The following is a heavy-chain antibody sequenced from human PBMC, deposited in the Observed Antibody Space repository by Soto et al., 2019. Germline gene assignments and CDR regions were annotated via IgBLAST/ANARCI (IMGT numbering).Heavy chain of an antibody. J-gene: IGHJ4*02. Sequence: GGSLRLSCAASGFTFSSYGMHWVRQAPGKGLEWVAVIWYDGSNKYYADSVKGRFTISRDNSKNTLYLQMNSLRAEDTAVYYCARDRYYYDSSGYYYFDYWGQGTLVTVSS. V-gene: IGHV3-33*01. CDR1: GFTFSSYG. CDR2: IWYDGSNK. CDR3: ARDRYYYDSSGYYYFDY. D-gene: IGHD3-22*01.